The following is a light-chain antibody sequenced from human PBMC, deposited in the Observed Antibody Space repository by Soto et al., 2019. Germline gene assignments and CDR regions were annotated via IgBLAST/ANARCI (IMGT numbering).Light chain of an antibody. V-gene: IGKV1-39*01. CDR2: AAS. Sequence: DIRITQSPSSLSASVGYIVTISFLASQSISSYLNWYQQKPGKAPKLLIYAASTLQSGVPSRFSGSGSGTDFTLTISCLQSEDFATYYCQQYYSYPRTFGQGTKVDI. J-gene: IGKJ1*01. CDR3: QQYYSYPRT. CDR1: QSISSY.